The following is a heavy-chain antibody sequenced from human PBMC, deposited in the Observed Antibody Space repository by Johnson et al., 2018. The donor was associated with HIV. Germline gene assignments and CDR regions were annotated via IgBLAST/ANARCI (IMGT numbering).Heavy chain of an antibody. CDR1: GFTFSSYS. CDR2: INSDGSST. V-gene: IGHV3-74*01. CDR3: VREGIQLWVDDAFDI. J-gene: IGHJ3*02. Sequence: VQLVESGGGVVQPGRSLRLYCAASGFTFSSYSMNWVRQAPGKGLVWVSRINSDGSSTSYADSVKGRFTISRDNAKNTLYLQMNSLRAEDTAVYYCVREGIQLWVDDAFDIWGQGTMVTVSS. D-gene: IGHD5-18*01.